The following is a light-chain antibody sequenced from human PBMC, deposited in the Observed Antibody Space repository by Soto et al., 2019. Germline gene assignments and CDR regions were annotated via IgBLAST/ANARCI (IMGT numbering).Light chain of an antibody. V-gene: IGLV1-47*01. CDR1: SSNIGSNY. Sequence: QSVLTQPPSASGTPGQRVTISCSGSSSNIGSNYVFWYQHLPGTAPKLLIYRNNQRPLGVPDRFSGSKSGTSASLAISGLRSEDETDYYCAAWDDSLSGVVFGGGTKLTVL. CDR3: AAWDDSLSGVV. CDR2: RNN. J-gene: IGLJ2*01.